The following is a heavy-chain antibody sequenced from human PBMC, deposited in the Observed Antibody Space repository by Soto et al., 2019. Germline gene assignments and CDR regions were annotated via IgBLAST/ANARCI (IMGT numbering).Heavy chain of an antibody. D-gene: IGHD1-26*01. Sequence: RGESLKISCKGSGYSFTSYWIGWVRQMPGKGLEWMGIIYPGDSDTRYSPSFQGQVTISADKSISTAYLQWSSLKASDTAMYYCARNGGSYNEYYYYYGMDVWGQGTTVTVSS. CDR1: GYSFTSYW. CDR2: IYPGDSDT. J-gene: IGHJ6*02. V-gene: IGHV5-51*01. CDR3: ARNGGSYNEYYYYYGMDV.